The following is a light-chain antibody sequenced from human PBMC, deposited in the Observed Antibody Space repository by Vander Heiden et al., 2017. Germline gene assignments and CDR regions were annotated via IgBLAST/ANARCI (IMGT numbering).Light chain of an antibody. V-gene: IGKV3-20*01. CDR2: GAS. Sequence: EIVLTQSPGTLSLSPGERATLSCRASQSVSSSYLAWYQQKPGQAPRLLIYGASSRATGIPDRFSGSGSGTDFTLTISSLEPEDFAVYYCQQYGSSPSTFGPGTKVEIK. CDR1: QSVSSSY. J-gene: IGKJ1*01. CDR3: QQYGSSPST.